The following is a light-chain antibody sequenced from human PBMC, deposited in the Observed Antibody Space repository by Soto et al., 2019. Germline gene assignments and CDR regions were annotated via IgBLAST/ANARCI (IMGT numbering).Light chain of an antibody. CDR3: AAWDDSCYV. J-gene: IGLJ1*01. CDR1: SSNIGSNT. CDR2: SNT. V-gene: IGLV1-44*01. Sequence: QSVLTQPPSASGTPGQRVTISCSGSSSNIGSNTVNWYQQLPGTAPKLLIYSNTQRPSGVPDRFSGSKSGTSASLAIGGLQYEDEADYYCAAWDDSCYVFGTGTKLTVL.